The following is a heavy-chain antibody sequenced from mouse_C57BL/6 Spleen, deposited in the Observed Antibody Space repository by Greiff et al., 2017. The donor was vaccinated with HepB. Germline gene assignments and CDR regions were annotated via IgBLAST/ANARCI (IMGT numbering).Heavy chain of an antibody. CDR3: ARELHYYGRGEYYFDY. CDR1: GYTFTSYW. J-gene: IGHJ2*01. CDR2: IDPSDSYT. Sequence: VQLQQSGAELVMPGASVKLSCKASGYTFTSYWMHWVKQRPGQGLEWIGEIDPSDSYTNYNQKFKGKSTLTVDKSSSTAYMQLSSLTSEDSAVYYCARELHYYGRGEYYFDYWGQGTTLTVSS. D-gene: IGHD1-1*01. V-gene: IGHV1-69*01.